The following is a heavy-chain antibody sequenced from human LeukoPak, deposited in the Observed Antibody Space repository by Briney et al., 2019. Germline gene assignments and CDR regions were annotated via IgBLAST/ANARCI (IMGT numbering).Heavy chain of an antibody. CDR2: MWSESNL. D-gene: IGHD6-6*01. V-gene: IGHV3-33*01. CDR3: ATEYNAEEAFYH. J-gene: IGHJ4*02. CDR1: GVSVYTFG. Sequence: PGSPLRLSCAASGVSVYTFGMHWVRQAPGKGLEWVAMMWSESNLFHADSVKGRFNIFRDISKNTLFLQMNSLGAEDTAIYYCATEYNAEEAFYHWGQGTLVTVSS.